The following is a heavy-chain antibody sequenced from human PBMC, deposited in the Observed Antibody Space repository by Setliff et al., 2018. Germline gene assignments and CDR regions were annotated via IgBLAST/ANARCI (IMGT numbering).Heavy chain of an antibody. Sequence: ASETLSLTCAVSGVSINSLTWWSWVRQSPGKGLEWIGEIYHDGNPKFNPSVHYNASLKSRVTISIDKSKNQFSLKLSSVTAADTAVYYCAGAPRYFDSTGSYFDGWGQGTLVTVSS. CDR2: IYHDGNP. D-gene: IGHD3-22*01. CDR3: AGAPRYFDSTGSYFDG. V-gene: IGHV4-4*02. CDR1: GVSINSLTW. J-gene: IGHJ4*02.